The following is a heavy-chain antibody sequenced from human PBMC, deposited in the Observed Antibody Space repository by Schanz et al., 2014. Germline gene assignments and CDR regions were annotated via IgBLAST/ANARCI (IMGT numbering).Heavy chain of an antibody. J-gene: IGHJ4*02. CDR1: GFTLTSYA. CDR3: VRDTDYHFDY. D-gene: IGHD4-17*01. V-gene: IGHV3-74*01. Sequence: EVQVVESGGGFVQPGGSLRLSCAASGFTLTSYALTWVRQAPGKGLVWVSRTSNDGSFTTFADSVKGRFTISRDNAKNTLYLQMNSLRAEDTAVYYCVRDTDYHFDYWGQGTLVTVSS. CDR2: TSNDGSFT.